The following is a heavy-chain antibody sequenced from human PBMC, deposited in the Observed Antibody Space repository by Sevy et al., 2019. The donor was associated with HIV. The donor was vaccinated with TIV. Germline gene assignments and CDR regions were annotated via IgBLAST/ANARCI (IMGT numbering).Heavy chain of an antibody. CDR3: ARDALSGTSAY. V-gene: IGHV3-21*01. CDR2: ISSSGRYI. Sequence: GGSLRLSCAASGFTFSAHVMNWVRQGPGKGLEWVSSISSSGRYIYYADSVQGRFTISRDNAEDSLYLQMNNLRAEDTAVYYCARDALSGTSAYWGQGTLVTVSS. CDR1: GFTFSAHV. D-gene: IGHD1-7*01. J-gene: IGHJ4*02.